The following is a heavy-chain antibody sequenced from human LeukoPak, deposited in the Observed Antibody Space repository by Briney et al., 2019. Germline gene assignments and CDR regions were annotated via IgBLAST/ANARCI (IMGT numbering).Heavy chain of an antibody. CDR1: GFTFSSYA. CDR2: ISGSGADT. V-gene: IGHV3-23*01. D-gene: IGHD1-26*01. Sequence: GGSLRLSCAASGFTFSSYAMTWVRQAPGKGLEWVSAISGSGADTYYADSVRGRFSISRDNSKNTLYLQINSLTAEDTAVYYCAKDLGGSYPDAFDIWGQGTMVTVSS. CDR3: AKDLGGSYPDAFDI. J-gene: IGHJ3*02.